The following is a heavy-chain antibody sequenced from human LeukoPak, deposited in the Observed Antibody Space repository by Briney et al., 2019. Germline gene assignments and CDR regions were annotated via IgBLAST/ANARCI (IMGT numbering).Heavy chain of an antibody. D-gene: IGHD2-21*01. V-gene: IGHV3-53*01. CDR3: RNSGELGA. CDR1: GFTVSNNY. CDR2: IYSAGGT. Sequence: PGGSLRLSCAACGFTVSNNYMSWVRRAAGKGLEWVALIYSAGGTYYADSVKGRFTISRDNSKNTLHLQMNSLRAEDTAVYCVRNSGELGAWGQGTLVTVSS. J-gene: IGHJ5*02.